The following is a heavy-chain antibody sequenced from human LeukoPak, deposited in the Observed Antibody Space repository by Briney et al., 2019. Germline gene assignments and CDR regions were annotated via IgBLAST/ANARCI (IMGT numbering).Heavy chain of an antibody. CDR2: ISGSGGTT. Sequence: GGSLRLSRAASGFTFSSYAMSWVRQAPGKGLEWVSAISGSGGTTYYADSVKGRFTISRDNSKNTLYLQMNSLRAEDTAVYYCARAPYYGSGSEDGMDVWGQGTTVAVSS. J-gene: IGHJ6*02. CDR1: GFTFSSYA. D-gene: IGHD3-10*01. V-gene: IGHV3-23*01. CDR3: ARAPYYGSGSEDGMDV.